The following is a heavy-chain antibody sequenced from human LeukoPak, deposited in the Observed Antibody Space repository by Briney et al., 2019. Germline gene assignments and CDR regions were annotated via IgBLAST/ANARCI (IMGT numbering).Heavy chain of an antibody. J-gene: IGHJ4*02. CDR1: GFTFSSYS. D-gene: IGHD5-12*01. V-gene: IGHV3-21*04. CDR2: ISSSSSYI. Sequence: PGGSLRLSCAASGFTFSSYSMNWVRQAPGKGLEWVSSISSSSSYIYYADSVKGRFTISRDNSKNTLYLQMNSLRAEDTAVYYCAKARGNIVATTKVDYWGQGTLVTVSS. CDR3: AKARGNIVATTKVDY.